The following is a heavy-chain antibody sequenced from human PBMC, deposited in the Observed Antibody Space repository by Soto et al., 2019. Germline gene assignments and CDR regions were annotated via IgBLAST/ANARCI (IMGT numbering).Heavy chain of an antibody. CDR1: GGSVSSGGYY. J-gene: IGHJ4*02. CDR3: ARARRYRYIDY. CDR2: IYYSGST. V-gene: IGHV4-61*08. D-gene: IGHD1-1*01. Sequence: QVQLQESGPGLVKPSETLSLTCSVSGGSVSSGGYYWSWIRQPPGKGLEWVGCIYYSGSTDYTPSLKSRVTMSLDKSKNQFSLKLNSVTAADSAVYFCARARRYRYIDYWGQATLVTVAS.